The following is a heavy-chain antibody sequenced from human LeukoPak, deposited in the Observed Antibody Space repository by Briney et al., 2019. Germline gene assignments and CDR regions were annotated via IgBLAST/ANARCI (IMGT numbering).Heavy chain of an antibody. V-gene: IGHV3-11*01. CDR2: ISSRGSTI. CDR3: ARAGYSSSWGLDY. CDR1: GFTFSDYY. Sequence: GGSLRLSCAASGFTFSDYYMSWIRQAPGKGLEWVSYISSRGSTIYYADSVKGRFTISRDNAKNSLYLQMNSLRAEGTAVYYCARAGYSSSWGLDYWGQGTLVTVSS. J-gene: IGHJ4*02. D-gene: IGHD6-13*01.